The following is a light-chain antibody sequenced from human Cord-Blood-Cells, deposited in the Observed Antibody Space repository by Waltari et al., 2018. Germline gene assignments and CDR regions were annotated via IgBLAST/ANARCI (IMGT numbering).Light chain of an antibody. J-gene: IGLJ1*01. Sequence: QSALPQPASVPGSPGQSITISCPGTSSDAGGYNYVSWYQQHPGKAPKLMIYDVSNRPSGVSNRFSGSKSGNTSSLTISGLRAEDEADYYCSSYTSSSTRVFGTGTKVTVL. V-gene: IGLV2-14*01. CDR1: SSDAGGYNY. CDR3: SSYTSSSTRV. CDR2: DVS.